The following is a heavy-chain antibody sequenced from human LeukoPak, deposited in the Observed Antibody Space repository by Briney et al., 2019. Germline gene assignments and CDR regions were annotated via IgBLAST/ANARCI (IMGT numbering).Heavy chain of an antibody. D-gene: IGHD6-13*01. Sequence: ASVKVSCKASGYTFTSYGISWVRQAPGQGLEWMGWISAYNGNTNYAQKLQGRVTMTTETSTSTAYMELRSLRSDDTAVYYCAREGSSSWYILNAFDIWGQGTMVTVSS. CDR3: AREGSSSWYILNAFDI. V-gene: IGHV1-18*01. CDR2: ISAYNGNT. CDR1: GYTFTSYG. J-gene: IGHJ3*02.